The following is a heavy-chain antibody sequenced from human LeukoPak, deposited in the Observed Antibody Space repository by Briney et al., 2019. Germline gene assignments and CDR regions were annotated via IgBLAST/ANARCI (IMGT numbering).Heavy chain of an antibody. CDR1: GFTFSSYW. CDR2: INSDGSST. J-gene: IGHJ3*02. V-gene: IGHV3-74*01. CDR3: ARDRGGSSGDDAFDI. D-gene: IGHD6-13*01. Sequence: PGGSLRLSCAASGFTFSSYWMHWVRQAPGKGLVWVSRINSDGSSTSYADSVKGRFTISRDNAKNTLYLQMNSLRAEDTAVYYCARDRGGSSGDDAFDIGGEGTSVSVSS.